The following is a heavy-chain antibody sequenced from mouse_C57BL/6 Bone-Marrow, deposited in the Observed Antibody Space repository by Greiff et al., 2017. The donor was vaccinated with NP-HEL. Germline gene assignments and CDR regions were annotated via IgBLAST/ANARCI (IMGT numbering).Heavy chain of an antibody. Sequence: EVKLMESGPGLVKPSQSLSLTCSVTGYSITSGYYWNWIRQFPGNKLEWMGYISYDGSNNYNPSLKNRISITRDTSKNQFFLKLNSVTTEDTATYYGARGVFPYYTYWYFDVWGTGTTVTVSS. CDR2: ISYDGSN. CDR3: ARGVFPYYTYWYFDV. J-gene: IGHJ1*03. V-gene: IGHV3-6*01. D-gene: IGHD2-12*01. CDR1: GYSITSGYY.